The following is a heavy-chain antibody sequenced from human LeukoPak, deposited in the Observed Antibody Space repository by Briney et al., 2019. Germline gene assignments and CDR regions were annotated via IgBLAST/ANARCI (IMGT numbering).Heavy chain of an antibody. V-gene: IGHV3-21*01. D-gene: IGHD1-26*01. J-gene: IGHJ4*02. Sequence: GGSLRLSCAASGFTFSSYSMNWVRQAPGKGLEWVSSISSSSSYIYYADSVKGRFTISRDNAKNSLYLQMNSLRAEDTAVYYCARDKVWETHYFDYWGQGTLVTVSS. CDR1: GFTFSSYS. CDR2: ISSSSSYI. CDR3: ARDKVWETHYFDY.